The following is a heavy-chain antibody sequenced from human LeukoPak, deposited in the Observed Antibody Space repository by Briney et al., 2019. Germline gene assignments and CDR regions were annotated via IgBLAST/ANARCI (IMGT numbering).Heavy chain of an antibody. J-gene: IGHJ6*03. CDR3: ARHLPVGYSYGTYYYYYIDV. V-gene: IGHV5-51*01. Sequence: GESLKISCKGSGYSFTSYWIGWVRQMPGKGLEWMGIIYPGDSDTRYSPSFQGQVTISADKSISTAYLQWSSLKASDTATYYCARHLPVGYSYGTYYYYYIDVWGKGTTVTVSS. CDR1: GYSFTSYW. D-gene: IGHD5-18*01. CDR2: IYPGDSDT.